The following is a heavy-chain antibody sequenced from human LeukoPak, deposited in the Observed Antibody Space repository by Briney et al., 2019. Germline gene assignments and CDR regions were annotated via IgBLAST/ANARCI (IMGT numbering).Heavy chain of an antibody. D-gene: IGHD2-2*01. CDR1: GSTLSSYA. Sequence: SVKVSCKASGSTLSSYAISWVRQATGQRLEWMGGIIPIFGTANYAQKFQGRVTITADESTSTAYMELSSLRSEDTAVYYCARDPDCSSTSCYSHWSDYWGQGTLVTVSS. J-gene: IGHJ4*02. V-gene: IGHV1-69*01. CDR3: ARDPDCSSTSCYSHWSDY. CDR2: IIPIFGTA.